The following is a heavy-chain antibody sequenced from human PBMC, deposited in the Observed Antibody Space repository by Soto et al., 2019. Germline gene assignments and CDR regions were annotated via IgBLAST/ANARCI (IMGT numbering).Heavy chain of an antibody. CDR3: AKGDSGSPRSGMEG. J-gene: IGHJ6*02. D-gene: IGHD6-6*01. V-gene: IGHV3-9*01. CDR2: ISWNSGKN. CDR1: GFSFDDYA. Sequence: SLRLSCAASGFSFDDYAMHWFRQVPGKGLEWVSGISWNSGKNGYADSVKGRFTVSRDNTKNSVYLQMNSLRGEDTALYYWAKGDSGSPRSGMEGWGQGTTVTVSS.